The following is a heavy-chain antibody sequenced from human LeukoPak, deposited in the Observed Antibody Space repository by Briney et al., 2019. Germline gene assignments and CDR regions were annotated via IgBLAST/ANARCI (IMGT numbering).Heavy chain of an antibody. CDR3: ARGRPHGNDY. CDR2: INSDGSST. J-gene: IGHJ4*02. CDR1: GFTFSSYW. D-gene: IGHD4-23*01. V-gene: IGHV3-74*01. Sequence: GGSLRLSCAASGFTFSSYWMHWVRQAPGKGLVWVSRINSDGSSTTYADSVKGRFSISRDNAKNTLYLQMNSLRVEDTAVYYCARGRPHGNDYWGQGTLVTVSS.